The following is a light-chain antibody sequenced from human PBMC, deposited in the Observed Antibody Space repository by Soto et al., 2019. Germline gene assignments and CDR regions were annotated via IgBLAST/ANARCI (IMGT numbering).Light chain of an antibody. V-gene: IGKV3-15*01. J-gene: IGKJ1*01. Sequence: EIVMTQSPATLSVSPGERTTLSCRASQSVSTNLAWYQQKPGQAPRLLIFAAAARATGVPARFSGSGSGTEFTLTISSLQSEDFAVYYCQQYNNWPPGTLGQGTKVDIK. CDR2: AAA. CDR1: QSVSTN. CDR3: QQYNNWPPGT.